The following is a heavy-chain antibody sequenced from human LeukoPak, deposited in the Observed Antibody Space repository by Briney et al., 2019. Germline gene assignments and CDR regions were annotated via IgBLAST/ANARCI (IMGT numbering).Heavy chain of an antibody. CDR2: LSGSGGNT. J-gene: IGHJ4*02. Sequence: GGSLRLSCAASGFTFSSYAMSWVRQAPGKGLEWVSTLSGSGGNTYYADSVKGRVTISRDNSKNTLYLQMNSLRAEDTAVYHCAKGSYYYDSADYFDYWAQETLATVPS. D-gene: IGHD3-22*01. V-gene: IGHV3-23*01. CDR1: GFTFSSYA. CDR3: AKGSYYYDSADYFDY.